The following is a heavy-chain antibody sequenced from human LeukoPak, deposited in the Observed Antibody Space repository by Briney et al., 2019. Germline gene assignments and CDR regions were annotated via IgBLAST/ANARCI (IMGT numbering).Heavy chain of an antibody. CDR3: ARAKDVVIAMAAFDI. J-gene: IGHJ3*02. CDR2: ISYDGSNK. Sequence: GGSLRLSCAASGFTFSSYAMHWVRQAPGKGLEWVAVISYDGSNKYYADSVKGRFTISRDNSKNTLYLQMNSLRAEDTAVYYCARAKDVVIAMAAFDIWGQGTMVTVSS. V-gene: IGHV3-30-3*01. CDR1: GFTFSSYA. D-gene: IGHD2-21*01.